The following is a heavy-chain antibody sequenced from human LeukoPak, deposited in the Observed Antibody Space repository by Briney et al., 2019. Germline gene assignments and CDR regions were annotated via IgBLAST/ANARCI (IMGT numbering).Heavy chain of an antibody. Sequence: GRSLRLSCAASGFTFSSYAMHWVRQAPGKGLEWVAVISYDGSNKYYADSVKGRFTISRDNAKNSLYLQMNSLRPEDTAVYYCARENSGSYYQFDCWGQGTLVTVSS. CDR1: GFTFSSYA. J-gene: IGHJ4*02. V-gene: IGHV3-30*04. CDR3: ARENSGSYYQFDC. D-gene: IGHD1-26*01. CDR2: ISYDGSNK.